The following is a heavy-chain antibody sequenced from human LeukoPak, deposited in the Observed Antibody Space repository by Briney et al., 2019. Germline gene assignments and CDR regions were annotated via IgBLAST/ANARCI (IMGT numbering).Heavy chain of an antibody. CDR2: IKQDGTEK. CDR1: GFTFSSYW. V-gene: IGHV3-7*03. D-gene: IGHD3/OR15-3a*01. J-gene: IGHJ4*02. Sequence: AGGSLRLSCVASGFTFSSYWMTWVRQAPGKGLEWVANIKQDGTEKNYVDSVKGRFTISRDNTENSVYLQMNSLRVEDTAVYFCAGWEGWTAVDWGQGTQVTVSS. CDR3: AGWEGWTAVD.